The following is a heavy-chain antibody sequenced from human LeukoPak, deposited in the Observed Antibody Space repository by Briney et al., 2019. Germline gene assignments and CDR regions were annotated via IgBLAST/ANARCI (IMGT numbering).Heavy chain of an antibody. J-gene: IGHJ4*02. V-gene: IGHV4-59*08. D-gene: IGHD6-13*01. CDR2: INYSETT. Sequence: PRETLSLACTVSNGSINTYFGTWIRQPPGWGLEWIDLINYSETTRYNPPLKSRVALSVDTSKNLFSLKLDSVTAADTAVYFCARALRSQGAAAGTGYLDSWGQGALVTVSS. CDR1: NGSINTYF. CDR3: ARALRSQGAAAGTGYLDS.